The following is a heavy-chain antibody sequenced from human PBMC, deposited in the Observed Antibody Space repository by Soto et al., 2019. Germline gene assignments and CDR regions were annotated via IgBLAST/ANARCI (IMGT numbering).Heavy chain of an antibody. CDR3: ARDLTDCSSTSCLNWFDP. V-gene: IGHV4-59*01. Sequence: PSETLSLTCTVSGGSISSYYWSWIRQPPGKGLEWIGYIYYSGSTNYNPSLKSRVTISVDTSKNQFSLKLSSVTAADTAVYYCARDLTDCSSTSCLNWFDPWGQGTLVTVSS. J-gene: IGHJ5*02. CDR2: IYYSGST. D-gene: IGHD2-2*01. CDR1: GGSISSYY.